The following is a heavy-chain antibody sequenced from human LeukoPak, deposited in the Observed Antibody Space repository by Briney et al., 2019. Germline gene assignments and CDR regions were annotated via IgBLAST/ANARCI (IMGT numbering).Heavy chain of an antibody. J-gene: IGHJ3*02. CDR2: ISGSGGST. CDR1: GFSLSNFA. V-gene: IGHV3-23*01. Sequence: QTGGSLRLSCVASGFSLSNFAMSWVRQAPGKGLEWVSAISGSGGSTYYADSVKGRFTISRDNSKNTLYLQMNSLRAEDTAVYYCAKDRGALIVATIPDAFDIWGQGTMVTVSS. D-gene: IGHD5-12*01. CDR3: AKDRGALIVATIPDAFDI.